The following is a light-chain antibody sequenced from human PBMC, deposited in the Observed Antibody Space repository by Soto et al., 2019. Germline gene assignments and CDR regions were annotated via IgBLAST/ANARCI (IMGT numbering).Light chain of an antibody. CDR2: GAS. CDR1: QCVSSSY. Sequence: EIVLTQSPGTLSLSPGARATLSCRASQCVSSSYLAWYQQKPGQAPRLLIYGASTRATGIPARFSGSGSGTEFTLTISSLQPEDFATYSCQQSYSNPPTFAQGTKVDIK. J-gene: IGKJ2*01. CDR3: QQSYSNPPT. V-gene: IGKV3-20*01.